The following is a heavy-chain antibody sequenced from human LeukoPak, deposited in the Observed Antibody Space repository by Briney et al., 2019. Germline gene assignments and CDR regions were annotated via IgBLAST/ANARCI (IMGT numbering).Heavy chain of an antibody. Sequence: EASVKVSCKASGYTFTSYGISWVRQAPGQGLEWMGWISAYNGNTNYAQKLQGRVTMTTDTSTSTAYMELRSLRPDDTAVYYCATYYYYDSSGSYYYYGMDVWGQGTTVTVSS. V-gene: IGHV1-18*01. D-gene: IGHD3-22*01. J-gene: IGHJ6*02. CDR1: GYTFTSYG. CDR2: ISAYNGNT. CDR3: ATYYYYDSSGSYYYYGMDV.